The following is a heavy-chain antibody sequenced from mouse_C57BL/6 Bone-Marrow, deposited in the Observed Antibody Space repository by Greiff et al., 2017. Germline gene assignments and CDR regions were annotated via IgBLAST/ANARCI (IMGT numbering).Heavy chain of an antibody. CDR2: ISNLAYSI. CDR1: GFTFSDYG. CDR3: ARQLSYAMDY. D-gene: IGHD3-2*02. V-gene: IGHV5-15*01. Sequence: EVQGVESGGGLVQPGGSLKLSCAASGFTFSDYGMAWVRQAPRKGPEWVAFISNLAYSIYYADTVTGRFTISRGNAKNTLYLEMSSLRSEDTAMYYCARQLSYAMDYWGQGTSVTVSS. J-gene: IGHJ4*01.